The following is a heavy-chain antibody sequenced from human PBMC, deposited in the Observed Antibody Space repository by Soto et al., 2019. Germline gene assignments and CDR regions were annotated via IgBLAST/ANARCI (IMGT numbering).Heavy chain of an antibody. CDR2: IDPSDSYT. Sequence: GESLKISCKGSGYSFTSYWISWVRQMPGKGLERMGRIDPSDSYTNYSPSFQGHVTISADKTISTAYLQWSSLKAADTAMYYCARHRGRIAAAGTSSYYYYGMDVWGQGTTVTVSS. CDR1: GYSFTSYW. D-gene: IGHD6-13*01. CDR3: ARHRGRIAAAGTSSYYYYGMDV. V-gene: IGHV5-10-1*01. J-gene: IGHJ6*02.